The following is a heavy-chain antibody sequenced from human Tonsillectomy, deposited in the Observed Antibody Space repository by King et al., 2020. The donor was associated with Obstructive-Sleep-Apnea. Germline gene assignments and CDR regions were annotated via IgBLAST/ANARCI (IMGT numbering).Heavy chain of an antibody. Sequence: VQLVESGGGLVQPGGSLRLSCAASGFTFSSHWMSWVRQAPGQGLEWVANIKQDGSEKYYVHSVKGRFTISRDNAKNSLYLQMNNLRAEDTAVYYWARDAGAVNFDYWGQGTLVTVSS. CDR3: ARDAGAVNFDY. V-gene: IGHV3-7*01. D-gene: IGHD3-10*01. CDR1: GFTFSSHW. CDR2: IKQDGSEK. J-gene: IGHJ4*02.